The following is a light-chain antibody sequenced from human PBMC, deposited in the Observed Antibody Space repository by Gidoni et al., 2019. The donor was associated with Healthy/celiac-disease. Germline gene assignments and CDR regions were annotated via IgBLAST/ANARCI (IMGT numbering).Light chain of an antibody. CDR1: QGISNS. V-gene: IGKV1-NL1*01. CDR2: AAS. J-gene: IGKJ1*01. Sequence: DLQMTPSPSSLSASVGDRVTITCRASQGISNSLAWYQQKPGKAPKLLLYAASRLESGVPSRFSGSGSGTDYTLTISRLQPEDFATYYCQQDYSTPWTFGQGTKVEIK. CDR3: QQDYSTPWT.